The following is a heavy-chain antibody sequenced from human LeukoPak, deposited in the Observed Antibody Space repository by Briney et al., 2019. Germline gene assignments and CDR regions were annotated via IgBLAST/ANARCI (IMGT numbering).Heavy chain of an antibody. D-gene: IGHD1-1*01. CDR1: GFTFSSYA. CDR3: AQTGTTGSATFDY. Sequence: GGSLRLSCAASGFTFSSYAMHWVRQAPGKGLEWVAVISYDGSNKYYADSVKGRFTISRDNAKNSLYLQMNSLRAEDTAVYYCAQTGTTGSATFDYWGQGTLVTVSS. J-gene: IGHJ4*02. V-gene: IGHV3-30-3*01. CDR2: ISYDGSNK.